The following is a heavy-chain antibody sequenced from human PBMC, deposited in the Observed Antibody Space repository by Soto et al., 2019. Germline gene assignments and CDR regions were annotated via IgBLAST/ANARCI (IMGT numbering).Heavy chain of an antibody. Sequence: SETMPLPCTVAGGSISSFYWSWIRQPTGKGLEWIGYIYYSGSTNYNPSLKSRVTISVDTSKNQFSLKLSSVTATDAAVYYCARALLSNSGWYPYFDYWGQGTLVTVSS. CDR3: ARALLSNSGWYPYFDY. D-gene: IGHD6-19*01. CDR2: IYYSGST. J-gene: IGHJ4*02. CDR1: GGSISSFY. V-gene: IGHV4-59*01.